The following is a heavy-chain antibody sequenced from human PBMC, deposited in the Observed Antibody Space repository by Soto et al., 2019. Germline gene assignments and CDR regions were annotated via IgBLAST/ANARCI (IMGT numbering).Heavy chain of an antibody. Sequence: PGGSLRLSCAASGFTFSSYGMHWVRQAPGKGLEWVAVISYDGSNKYYADSVKGRFTISRDNSKNTLYLQMNSLRAEDTAVYYCAKLEYSGYGRGSYYGMDVWGQGTTVTVSS. CDR1: GFTFSSYG. V-gene: IGHV3-30*18. CDR3: AKLEYSGYGRGSYYGMDV. D-gene: IGHD5-12*01. J-gene: IGHJ6*02. CDR2: ISYDGSNK.